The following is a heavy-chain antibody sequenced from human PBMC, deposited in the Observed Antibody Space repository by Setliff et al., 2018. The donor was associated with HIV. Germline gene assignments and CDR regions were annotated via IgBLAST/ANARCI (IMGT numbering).Heavy chain of an antibody. CDR1: GYIFRNHW. CDR3: GIRYYYGSGSNNPFDF. V-gene: IGHV5-51*01. CDR2: INPADSDI. J-gene: IGHJ4*02. Sequence: GESLTISCKGSGYIFRNHWIGWVRQMPGKGLEWMGVINPADSDIRYRPPFQGQVTISADQSITTAYLQWRSLKTSDTAMYYCGIRYYYGSGSNNPFDFWGQGTLVTVSS. D-gene: IGHD3-10*01.